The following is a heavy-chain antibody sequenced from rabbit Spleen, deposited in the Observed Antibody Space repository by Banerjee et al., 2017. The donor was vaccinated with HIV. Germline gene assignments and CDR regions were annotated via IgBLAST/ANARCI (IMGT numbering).Heavy chain of an antibody. CDR1: GFSFSSNYY. Sequence: QEQVKETGGGLVQPGGSLKLSCKASGFSFSSNYYMCWVRQAPGKGLEWIACIYTGSGGSTYYANWAKGRFTISRTSSTTVTLQMTSLTAADTATYFCTRGAANAGDAYVLWGQGTLVTVS. V-gene: IGHV1S45*01. CDR2: IYTGSGGST. D-gene: IGHD6-1*01. J-gene: IGHJ3*01. CDR3: TRGAANAGDAYVL.